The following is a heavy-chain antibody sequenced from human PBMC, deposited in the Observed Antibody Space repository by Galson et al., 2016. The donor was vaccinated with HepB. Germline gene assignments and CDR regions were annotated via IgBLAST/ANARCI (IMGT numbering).Heavy chain of an antibody. Sequence: SETLSLTCAVSGGSISSNNWWTWVRQPPGKGLEWIGEIYHGGSTNYNTSLKSRVTISVDKSKNQISLNLTSVTAADTDTYYCARINRRYSRGWVTFDSWGQGILVSVSA. CDR2: IYHGGST. CDR1: GGSISSNNW. CDR3: ARINRRYSRGWVTFDS. J-gene: IGHJ4*02. D-gene: IGHD6-19*01. V-gene: IGHV4-4*02.